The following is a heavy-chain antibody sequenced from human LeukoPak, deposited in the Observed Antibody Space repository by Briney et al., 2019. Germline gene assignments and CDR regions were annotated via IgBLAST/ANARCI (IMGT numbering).Heavy chain of an antibody. CDR3: ARASTIHGWFDP. V-gene: IGHV1-46*03. CDR2: INPSGGST. Sequence: GSSVKVSCKASGGTFSSYAISWVRQAPGQGLEWMGIINPSGGSTSYAQKFQGRVTMTRDTSTSTVYMELSSLRSEDTAVYYCARASTIHGWFDPWGQGTLVTVSS. CDR1: GGTFSSYA. D-gene: IGHD5/OR15-5a*01. J-gene: IGHJ5*02.